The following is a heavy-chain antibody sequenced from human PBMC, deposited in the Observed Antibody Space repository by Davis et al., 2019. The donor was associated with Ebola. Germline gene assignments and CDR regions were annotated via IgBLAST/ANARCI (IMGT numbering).Heavy chain of an antibody. CDR1: GFTFSSYG. CDR3: ATRGYSDGWPDY. J-gene: IGHJ4*02. V-gene: IGHV3-33*01. D-gene: IGHD6-19*01. Sequence: GGSLRLSCAASGFTFSSYGMHWVRQAPGKGLEWVAVIWYDGSNNYYADSVKGRFTISRDNSKNTLYLQMNSLRAEDTAVYYCATRGYSDGWPDYWGQGALVTVSS. CDR2: IWYDGSNN.